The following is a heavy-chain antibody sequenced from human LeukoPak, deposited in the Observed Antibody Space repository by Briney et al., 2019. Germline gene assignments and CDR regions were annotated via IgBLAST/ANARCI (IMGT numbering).Heavy chain of an antibody. CDR1: VFTFSGSD. J-gene: IGHJ6*02. CDR2: IWHDGSIE. Sequence: HPGRSLRLSCAASVFTFSGSDMHWVRQAPGKGLKWVAVIWHDGSIESYADSVKGRFTVSRDNSKTTLYLQMNSLRAEDTAVYYCATGPLNDYGMGDWGQGTTVTVSS. CDR3: ATGPLNDYGMGD. V-gene: IGHV3-33*03.